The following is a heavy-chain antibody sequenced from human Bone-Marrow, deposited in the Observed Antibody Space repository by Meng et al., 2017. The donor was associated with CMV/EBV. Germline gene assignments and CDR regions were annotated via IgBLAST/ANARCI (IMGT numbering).Heavy chain of an antibody. Sequence: GESLKISCAASGFTVTNTYMSWVRQAPGKGLEWVSVISSGGNTSNADSVKGRFTMSRDNAKNSLYLQMNSLRAEDTAVYYCARVKLQADAFDIWGQGTMVTVSS. V-gene: IGHV3-66*01. CDR1: GFTVTNTY. CDR2: ISSGGNT. D-gene: IGHD4-23*01. J-gene: IGHJ3*02. CDR3: ARVKLQADAFDI.